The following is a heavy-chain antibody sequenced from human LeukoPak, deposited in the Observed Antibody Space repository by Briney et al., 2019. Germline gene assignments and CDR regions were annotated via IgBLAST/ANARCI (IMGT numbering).Heavy chain of an antibody. D-gene: IGHD5-12*01. J-gene: IGHJ4*02. V-gene: IGHV1-2*02. CDR1: GYTVSGHY. CDR2: SSPHSGST. Sequence: ASVKVSCKASGYTVSGHYIHWVRQAPGQGLEWMGWSSPHSGSTNYAQKFQGRVNMTRDTSISTAYMELRSLTSDDTAVYYCARRMGSGYDFGYWGQGTLVTVSS. CDR3: ARRMGSGYDFGY.